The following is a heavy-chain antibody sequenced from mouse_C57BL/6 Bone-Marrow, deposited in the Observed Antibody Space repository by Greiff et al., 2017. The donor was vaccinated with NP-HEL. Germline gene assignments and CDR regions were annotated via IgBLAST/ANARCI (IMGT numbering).Heavy chain of an antibody. CDR1: GYTFTSYW. D-gene: IGHD1-1*01. V-gene: IGHV1-64*01. CDR3: AGYGSDWYFDV. CDR2: IHPNSGST. Sequence: QVQLQQPGAELVKPGASVKLSCKASGYTFTSYWMHWVKQRPGQGLEWIGMIHPNSGSTNYNEKFKSKATLTVDKSSSTAYMQLSSLTSEDSAVYDCAGYGSDWYFDVWGTGTTVTVSA. J-gene: IGHJ1*03.